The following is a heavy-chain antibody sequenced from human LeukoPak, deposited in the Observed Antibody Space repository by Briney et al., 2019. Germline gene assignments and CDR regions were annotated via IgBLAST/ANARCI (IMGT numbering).Heavy chain of an antibody. CDR2: IYYSGST. Sequence: SETLSLTCAVYGGSFSGYYWSWIRQPPGKGLEWIGSIYYSGSTYYNPSLKSRVTISVDTSKNQFSLKLSSVTAADTAVYYCARQSYYYYGMDVWGQGTTVTVSS. J-gene: IGHJ6*02. CDR3: ARQSYYYYGMDV. V-gene: IGHV4-34*01. CDR1: GGSFSGYY.